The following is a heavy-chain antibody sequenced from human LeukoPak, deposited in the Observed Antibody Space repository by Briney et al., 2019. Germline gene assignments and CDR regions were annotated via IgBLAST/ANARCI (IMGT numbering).Heavy chain of an antibody. CDR3: ARGRRWSTTTDY. D-gene: IGHD1-7*01. V-gene: IGHV1-18*01. CDR2: ISAYNGNT. Sequence: GESLKISCKGSGYTFTSYGISWGRQAPGQGLEWMGWISAYNGNTNYAQKLQGRVTMTTDTSTSTAYMELSSLRSEDTAVYYCARGRRWSTTTDYWGQGTLVTVSS. CDR1: GYTFTSYG. J-gene: IGHJ4*02.